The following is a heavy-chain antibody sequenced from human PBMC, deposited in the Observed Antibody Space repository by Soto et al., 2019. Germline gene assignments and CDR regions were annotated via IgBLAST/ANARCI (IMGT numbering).Heavy chain of an antibody. Sequence: ASVKVSCKASGYKFTTYFIHWVRQDPGQGLEWMGMIHPSGDTGYAQKFRCRVTMTIDTSTTTASMELRNLTSEDTAVYFSVRGYCTTSPCSGDFQFWGQGTLVTVSS. V-gene: IGHV1-46*01. CDR3: VRGYCTTSPCSGDFQF. CDR1: GYKFTTYF. D-gene: IGHD2-15*01. J-gene: IGHJ1*01. CDR2: IHPSGDT.